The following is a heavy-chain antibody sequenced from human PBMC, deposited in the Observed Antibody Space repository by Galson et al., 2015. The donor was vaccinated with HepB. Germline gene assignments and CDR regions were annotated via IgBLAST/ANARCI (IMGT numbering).Heavy chain of an antibody. J-gene: IGHJ6*02. D-gene: IGHD6-6*01. Sequence: SLRLSCAASGFTFSSYWMSWVRQAPGKGLEWVANIKQDGSEKYYVDSVKGRFTIPRDNAKNSLYLQMNSLRAEDTAVYYCARFSRSEVYYYYYGMDVWGQGTTVTVSS. CDR1: GFTFSSYW. CDR2: IKQDGSEK. CDR3: ARFSRSEVYYYYYGMDV. V-gene: IGHV3-7*01.